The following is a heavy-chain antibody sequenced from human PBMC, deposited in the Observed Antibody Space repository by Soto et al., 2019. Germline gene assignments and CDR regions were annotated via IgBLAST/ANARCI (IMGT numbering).Heavy chain of an antibody. CDR1: GGSISSSSYN. CDR3: ARLPCSGGSCYSTDWVWFDP. D-gene: IGHD2-15*01. CDR2: IYYSGST. J-gene: IGHJ5*02. V-gene: IGHV4-39*01. Sequence: SETLSLTCTVSGGSISSSSYNWGWIRQPPGKGLEWIGSIYYSGSTYYNPSLKSRVTISGDTSKNQFSPKLSSVTAADTAVYYCARLPCSGGSCYSTDWVWFDPWGQGTLVTVSS.